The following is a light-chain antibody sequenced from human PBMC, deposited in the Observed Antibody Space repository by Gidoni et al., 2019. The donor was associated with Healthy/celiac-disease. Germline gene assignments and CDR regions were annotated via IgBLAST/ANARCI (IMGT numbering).Light chain of an antibody. J-gene: IGKJ3*01. V-gene: IGKV3-15*01. CDR3: QQYNNWPPVT. Sequence: EIVMTQSPATLSVSPGARATLSCRASQSVSSNLAWYQQKPGQAPRLLLYGAPTRATGITARFSGSGSGTEFTLTISSLQSEDFAVYYCQQYNNWPPVTFGPGTKVDIK. CDR2: GAP. CDR1: QSVSSN.